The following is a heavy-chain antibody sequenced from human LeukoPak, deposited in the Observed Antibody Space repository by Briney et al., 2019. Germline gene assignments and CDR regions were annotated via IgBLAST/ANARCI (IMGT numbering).Heavy chain of an antibody. J-gene: IGHJ4*02. V-gene: IGHV3-64D*06. D-gene: IGHD6-19*01. CDR3: VKDREQWLVRHYFDY. Sequence: GGSLRLSCSVPGFTFSSYAMHWVRQAPGKGLEYVSAISSNGGSTYYADSVKGRFTISRDNSKNTLYLQMSSLRAEDTAVYYCVKDREQWLVRHYFDYWGQGTLVTVSS. CDR1: GFTFSSYA. CDR2: ISSNGGST.